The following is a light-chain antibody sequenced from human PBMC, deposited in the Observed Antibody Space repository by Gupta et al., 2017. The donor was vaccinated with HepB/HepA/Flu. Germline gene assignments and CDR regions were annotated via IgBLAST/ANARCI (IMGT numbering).Light chain of an antibody. Sequence: SELTQPPSVSVSPGQTASITCSADKLGNKFVCWYHQRPGQSPVLVIYQDTKRPSGIPERLSSSNSGNTATLTIAGTQAADDGSYYCQAGDSGTVLFGGGTKLAVL. V-gene: IGLV3-1*01. J-gene: IGLJ3*02. CDR2: QDT. CDR3: QAGDSGTVL. CDR1: KLGNKF.